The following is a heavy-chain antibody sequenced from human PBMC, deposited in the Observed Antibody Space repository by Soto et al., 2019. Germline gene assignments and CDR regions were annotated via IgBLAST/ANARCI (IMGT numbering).Heavy chain of an antibody. CDR1: GFTFTSYA. V-gene: IGHV1-18*01. D-gene: IGHD3-16*01. CDR2: ISAYNGNT. J-gene: IGHJ4*02. CDR3: AGELTGRPPDGVDS. Sequence: QVHLVQSGAEVKMPGASVKVSCKASGFTFTSYAFTWVRQAPGQGLEWMGWISAYNGNTNYARNFRGRVTMTTDSSTSKVHMELGSLTTDDTGVFFFAGELTGRPPDGVDSWGQGTLVSVSA.